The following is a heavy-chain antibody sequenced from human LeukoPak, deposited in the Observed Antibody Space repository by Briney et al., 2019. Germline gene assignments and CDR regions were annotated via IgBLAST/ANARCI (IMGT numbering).Heavy chain of an antibody. CDR2: VYYSGTT. CDR3: AKQSYGDHEYYYYMDV. D-gene: IGHD4-17*01. CDR1: GRSVSSSSYY. Sequence: SETLSLTCSVSGRSVSSSSYYWGWIRHPPGKGLEWMGPVYYSGTTYSNPSLKSRVTISVATSKNQFSLKLRSVTAADTAVYYCAKQSYGDHEYYYYMDVWGKGTTVIVSS. V-gene: IGHV4-39*01. J-gene: IGHJ6*03.